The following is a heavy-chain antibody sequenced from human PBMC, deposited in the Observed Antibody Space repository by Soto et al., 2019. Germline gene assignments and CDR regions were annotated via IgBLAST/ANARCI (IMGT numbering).Heavy chain of an antibody. D-gene: IGHD3-3*01. CDR3: ARNVRVAVFGVVAVSNAFGV. J-gene: IGHJ3*01. Sequence: GGSLRLSCAASGFTFSSYSMNWVRQAPGKGLEWVSYISSSSSTIYYADSVKGRFTISRDNAKNSLYLQMNSLRAEDTAVYYCARNVRVAVFGVVAVSNAFGVWGEG. CDR1: GFTFSSYS. CDR2: ISSSSSTI. V-gene: IGHV3-48*04.